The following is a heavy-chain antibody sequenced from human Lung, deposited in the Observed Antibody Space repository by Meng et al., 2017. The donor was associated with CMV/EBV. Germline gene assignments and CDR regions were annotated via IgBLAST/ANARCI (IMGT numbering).Heavy chain of an antibody. D-gene: IGHD3-10*01. V-gene: IGHV4-31*03. CDR3: ARASYGSGSPLGESWFDP. Sequence: VQLQESGPGLVKPSQTLSLTCNVPGGSISSGGYYWSWIRQHPGKGLEWIGYIHSSGSTYYNPSLRSRLTISVDTSKNQFSLKLSSVTAADTAVYYCARASYGSGSPLGESWFDPWGQGTLVTVSS. CDR2: IHSSGST. J-gene: IGHJ5*02. CDR1: GGSISSGGYY.